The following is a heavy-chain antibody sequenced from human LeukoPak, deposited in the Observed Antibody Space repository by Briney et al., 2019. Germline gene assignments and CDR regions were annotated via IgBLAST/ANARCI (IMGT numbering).Heavy chain of an antibody. V-gene: IGHV4-39*07. CDR1: GGSISSGSYY. J-gene: IGHJ3*02. CDR3: AGATPGHDAFDI. Sequence: SETLSLTCTVSGGSISSGSYYWSWIRQPAGKGLEWIGSIYHSGSTYYNPSLKSRVTISVDTSKNQFSLKLSSVTAADTAVYYCAGATPGHDAFDIWGQGTMVTVSS. CDR2: IYHSGST. D-gene: IGHD1-14*01.